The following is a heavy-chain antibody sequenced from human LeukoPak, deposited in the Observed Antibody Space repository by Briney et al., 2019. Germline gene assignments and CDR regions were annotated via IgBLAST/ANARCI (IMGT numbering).Heavy chain of an antibody. CDR3: ARGVGGDCADF. CDR2: TYDSGST. V-gene: IGHV4-59*06. CDR1: GGSISSYY. D-gene: IGHD2-21*02. J-gene: IGHJ4*02. Sequence: PSETLSLTCTVSGGSISSYYWSWIRQFPGKGLEWIGFTYDSGSTSYKASLQSRVAISTDSSENQITLELRDVTAADTAVYFCARGVGGDCADFWGQGTLVTVSS.